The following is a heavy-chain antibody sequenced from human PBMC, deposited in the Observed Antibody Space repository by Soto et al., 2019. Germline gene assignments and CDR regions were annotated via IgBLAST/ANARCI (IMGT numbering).Heavy chain of an antibody. CDR2: IYYSGAT. J-gene: IGHJ6*02. D-gene: IGHD3-10*01. Sequence: PSETLSLTCTVSGGSISSGDYYWSWIRQPPGKGLEWIGYIYYSGATNYNPSLKSRVTISVDRSKNQFSLRLNSVTAADTAVYYCARDWAVWGDISDYYYYGMDVWGQGTTVTVSS. CDR3: ARDWAVWGDISDYYYYGMDV. CDR1: GGSISSGDYY. V-gene: IGHV4-61*08.